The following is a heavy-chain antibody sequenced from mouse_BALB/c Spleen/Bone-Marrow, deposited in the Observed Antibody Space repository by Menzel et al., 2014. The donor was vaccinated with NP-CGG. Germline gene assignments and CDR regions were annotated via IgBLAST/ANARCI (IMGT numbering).Heavy chain of an antibody. Sequence: ESGAELAKPGASVKLSCKASGYTFTSYWMHWVKQRPGQGLEWIGEINPSNGRTNYNEKFKSKATLTVDKSSSTAYMQLSSLTSEDSAVYYCARSDGYYPYYYAMDYWGQGTSVTVSS. CDR3: ARSDGYYPYYYAMDY. V-gene: IGHV1S81*02. CDR1: GYTFTSYW. CDR2: INPSNGRT. J-gene: IGHJ4*01. D-gene: IGHD2-3*01.